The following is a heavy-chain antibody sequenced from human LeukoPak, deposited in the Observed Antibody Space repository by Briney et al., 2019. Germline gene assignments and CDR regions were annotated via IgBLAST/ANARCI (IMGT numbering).Heavy chain of an antibody. D-gene: IGHD3-22*01. J-gene: IGHJ4*02. Sequence: GASVKVSCKASGYTFTSYDINWVRQATGQGLEWMGWMNPNSGNTGYAQKFQGRVTMTRNTSISTAYMELSSLRSEDTAVYYCARVDYDSSGYYSRFGYWGQGTLVTASS. CDR2: MNPNSGNT. CDR1: GYTFTSYD. CDR3: ARVDYDSSGYYSRFGY. V-gene: IGHV1-8*01.